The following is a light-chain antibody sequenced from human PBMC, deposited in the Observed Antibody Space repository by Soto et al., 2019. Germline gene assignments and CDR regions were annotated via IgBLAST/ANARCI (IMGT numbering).Light chain of an antibody. J-gene: IGKJ4*01. CDR1: QSVTNNY. V-gene: IGKV3-20*01. CDR2: GAS. CDR3: HQCSYSPLT. Sequence: EIVLTQSPGTLSLSPGERATLSCRASQSVTNNYLAWYQQKPGQAPRLLIYGASNRATGIPDRCSGSGSGTDFTLTITRLEPEDFAVYYCHQCSYSPLTFGGGTKVEIK.